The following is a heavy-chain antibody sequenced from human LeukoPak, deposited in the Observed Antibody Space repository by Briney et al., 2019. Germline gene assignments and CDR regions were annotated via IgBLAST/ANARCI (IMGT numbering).Heavy chain of an antibody. Sequence: SVKVSCKASGGTFSSYAISWVRQAPGQGLEWMGGIIPIFGTANYAQKFQGRVTITADESTSTAYMELSSLRSEDTAVYYCARNTYYYDSSGYYYYYYMDVWGKGTTVTISS. V-gene: IGHV1-69*13. CDR1: GGTFSSYA. J-gene: IGHJ6*03. D-gene: IGHD3-22*01. CDR2: IIPIFGTA. CDR3: ARNTYYYDSSGYYYYYYMDV.